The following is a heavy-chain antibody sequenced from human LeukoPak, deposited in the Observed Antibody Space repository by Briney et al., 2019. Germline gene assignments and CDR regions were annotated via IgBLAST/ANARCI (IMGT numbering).Heavy chain of an antibody. CDR3: ARAPMVRGVINYYYYYGMDV. Sequence: SETLSLTCTVSGGSISSYYWSWIRQPAGKGLEWIGRIYTSGSTNYNPSLKSRVTMSVDTSKNQFSLKLSSVTAADTAVYYCARAPMVRGVINYYYYYGMDVWGQGTTVTVSS. CDR2: IYTSGST. CDR1: GGSISSYY. V-gene: IGHV4-4*07. J-gene: IGHJ6*02. D-gene: IGHD3-10*01.